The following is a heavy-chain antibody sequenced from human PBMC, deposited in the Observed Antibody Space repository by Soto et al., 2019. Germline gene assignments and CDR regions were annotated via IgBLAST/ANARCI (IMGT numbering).Heavy chain of an antibody. D-gene: IGHD2-2*02. Sequence: QVQLQESGPGLVKPSQTLSLTCTVSGGSISSGDYYWSWIRQPPGKGLEWIGYIYYSGSTYYNPSLKSRVTISVDTSKNQFSLKLSSVTAADTAVYYCARDRVVVVPAAIQWLNYYYGMDVWGQGTTVTVSS. CDR3: ARDRVVVVPAAIQWLNYYYGMDV. V-gene: IGHV4-30-4*01. CDR1: GGSISSGDYY. CDR2: IYYSGST. J-gene: IGHJ6*02.